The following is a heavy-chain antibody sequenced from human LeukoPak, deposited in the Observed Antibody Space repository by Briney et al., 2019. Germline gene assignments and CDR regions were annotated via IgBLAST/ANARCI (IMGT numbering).Heavy chain of an antibody. D-gene: IGHD3-22*01. J-gene: IGHJ4*02. V-gene: IGHV4-39*01. Sequence: PSETLSLTCTVSGGSISSSSYYWGWIRQPPGKGLEWIGSIYYSGSTYYNPSLKSRVTISVDTSKNQFSLKLSSVTAADTAVYYCATPGRTGLKLDYYDKGDYWGQGTLVTVSS. CDR1: GGSISSSSYY. CDR3: ATPGRTGLKLDYYDKGDY. CDR2: IYYSGST.